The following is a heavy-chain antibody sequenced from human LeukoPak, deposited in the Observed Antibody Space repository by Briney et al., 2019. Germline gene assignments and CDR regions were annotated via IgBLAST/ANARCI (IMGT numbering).Heavy chain of an antibody. D-gene: IGHD1-26*01. CDR3: ARDKWVAFDI. V-gene: IGHV3-21*03. Sequence: GGSLRLSCAASGFILSTYSMNWVRQAPGKGLEWVSSISSSSSYIYYADSVKGRFTISRDDAKNSLYLQMNSLRAEDTAVYYCARDKWVAFDIWGQGTMVTVSS. CDR1: GFILSTYS. CDR2: ISSSSSYI. J-gene: IGHJ3*02.